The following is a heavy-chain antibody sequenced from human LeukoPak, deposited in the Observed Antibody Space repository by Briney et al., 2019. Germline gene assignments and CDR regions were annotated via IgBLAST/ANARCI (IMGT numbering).Heavy chain of an antibody. Sequence: ASVKVSCKASGYTFTGYYMHWVRQAPGQRLEWMGRIDPNSGGTNYAQKFQGRVTMTRDTSISTAYMELSRLRSDDTAVYYCARESYGLSLNYWGQGTLVIVSS. CDR1: GYTFTGYY. CDR3: ARESYGLSLNY. D-gene: IGHD5-18*01. J-gene: IGHJ4*02. V-gene: IGHV1-2*06. CDR2: IDPNSGGT.